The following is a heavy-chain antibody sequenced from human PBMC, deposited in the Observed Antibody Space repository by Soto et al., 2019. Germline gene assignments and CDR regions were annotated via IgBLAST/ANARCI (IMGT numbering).Heavy chain of an antibody. D-gene: IGHD3-10*01. CDR3: AKESYYYGSGSYNWFDP. V-gene: IGHV3-23*01. J-gene: IGHJ5*02. CDR2: ISGSGGST. Sequence: PGGSLRLSCAASGFTFSSYAMSWVRQAPGKGLEWVSAISGSGGSTYYADPVKGRFTISRDNSKNTLYLQMNSLRAEDTAVYYCAKESYYYGSGSYNWFDPWGQGTLVTVSS. CDR1: GFTFSSYA.